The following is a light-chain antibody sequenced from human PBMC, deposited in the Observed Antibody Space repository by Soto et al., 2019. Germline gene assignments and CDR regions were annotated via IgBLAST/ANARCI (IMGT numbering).Light chain of an antibody. CDR2: DVS. CDR1: SNDIGGYNY. Sequence: QSALTQPASVSGSPGQSITIPCTGTSNDIGGYNYVSWYQQHPGKVPKLMIFDVSYRPSGISDRFSGSKSGNTASLTISGLQPEDEADYYCSSYGASSTLFGGGTKLIVL. CDR3: SSYGASSTL. J-gene: IGLJ2*01. V-gene: IGLV2-14*03.